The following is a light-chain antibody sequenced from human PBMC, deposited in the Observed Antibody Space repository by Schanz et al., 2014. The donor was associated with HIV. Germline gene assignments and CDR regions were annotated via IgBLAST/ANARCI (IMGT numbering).Light chain of an antibody. CDR2: GAS. CDR3: QQYGSSAT. V-gene: IGKV3-20*01. J-gene: IGKJ4*01. CDR1: QSVSDNY. Sequence: EIVLTQSPATLSLSPGERATLSCRASQSVSDNYLAWYQQKPGQAPRLLIYGASSRATAIPDRFSGSGSGTDFTLTISRLEPEDFAVYYCQQYGSSATFGGGTKVEIK.